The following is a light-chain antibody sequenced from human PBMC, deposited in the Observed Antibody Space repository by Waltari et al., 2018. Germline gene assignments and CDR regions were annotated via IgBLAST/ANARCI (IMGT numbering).Light chain of an antibody. V-gene: IGLV2-14*03. J-gene: IGLJ2*01. CDR2: DVS. CDR1: SSDAGGYNS. Sequence: QSALTQPASVSGSPGPSITISCTGTSSDAGGYNSVSWYQQHPGKAPKLMIYDVSNRPSGVSNRFSGSKSGNTASLTISGLQAEDEADYYCSSYISSSTLELFGGGTSLTVL. CDR3: SSYISSSTLEL.